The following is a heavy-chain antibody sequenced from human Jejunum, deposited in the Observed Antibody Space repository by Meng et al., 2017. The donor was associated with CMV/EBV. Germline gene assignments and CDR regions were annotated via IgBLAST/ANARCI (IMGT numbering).Heavy chain of an antibody. D-gene: IGHD3-22*01. J-gene: IGHJ4*02. CDR3: ARSAYYGSSGYYHDY. CDR2: INGGGGGT. V-gene: IGHV3-74*01. Sequence: GFAFSSYCMHWALQAPGEGLVWVSRINGGGGGTTFSVSVKVRFTISRDNAKTTLYLQMNSLRAEDTAVYYCARSAYYGSSGYYHDYWGQGTLVTVSS. CDR1: GFAFSSYC.